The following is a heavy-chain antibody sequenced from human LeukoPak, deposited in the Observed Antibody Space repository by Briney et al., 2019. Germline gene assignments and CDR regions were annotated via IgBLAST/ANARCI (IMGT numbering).Heavy chain of an antibody. CDR3: ASMIGSGSVRYLFDF. CDR2: ISYSGST. D-gene: IGHD3-10*01. J-gene: IGHJ4*02. Sequence: PSETLSLTCTVSGGSISSYYWSWIRQPPGKGLEWIGYISYSGSTNYNPPLKSRVTISVDTSKNQFSLKLTSVTAADTAVYYCASMIGSGSVRYLFDFWGRGTQVTVSS. V-gene: IGHV4-59*01. CDR1: GGSISSYY.